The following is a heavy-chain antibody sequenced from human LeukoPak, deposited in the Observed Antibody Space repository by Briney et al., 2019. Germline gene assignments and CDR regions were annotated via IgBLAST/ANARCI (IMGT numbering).Heavy chain of an antibody. J-gene: IGHJ4*02. Sequence: GGSLRLSCAASGFTFSSYSMNWVRQAPGKGLEWVSSISSSSSYIYYADSVKGRFTISRDNAKNSLYLQMNSLRAEDTAVYYCAGHDFWSGYPRIDYWGQGTLVTVSS. V-gene: IGHV3-21*01. CDR1: GFTFSSYS. CDR3: AGHDFWSGYPRIDY. CDR2: ISSSSSYI. D-gene: IGHD3-3*01.